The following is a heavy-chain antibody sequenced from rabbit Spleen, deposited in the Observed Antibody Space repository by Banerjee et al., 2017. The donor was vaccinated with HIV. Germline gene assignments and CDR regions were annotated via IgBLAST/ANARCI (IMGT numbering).Heavy chain of an antibody. CDR1: GFDFSSHY. Sequence: QLVESGGGLVQPGGSLKLSCKASGFDFSSHYMSWVRQAPGKGLEWIGYIDPVFGSTDYARWVNGRFTISSHNAQNTLYLQLSSLTDADTATYFCVRDLDDVIGWNFGWWGPGTLVTVS. D-gene: IGHD4-1*01. CDR2: IDPVFGST. V-gene: IGHV1S7*01. J-gene: IGHJ4*01. CDR3: VRDLDDVIGWNFGW.